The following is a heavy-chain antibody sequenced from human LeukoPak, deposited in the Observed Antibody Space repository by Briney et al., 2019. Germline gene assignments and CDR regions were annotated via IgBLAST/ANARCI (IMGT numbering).Heavy chain of an antibody. V-gene: IGHV3-7*05. CDR2: IKKDGSDK. Sequence: GGSLRLSCTASGFXFSSYWITWVRQGPGKGLQWVATIKKDGSDKNYGDSVKGRFTISRDNAKNSLYLQMNSLRAEDTAVYYCARINYLDGSGTYHYWGQGTLVTVSS. D-gene: IGHD3-10*01. CDR3: ARINYLDGSGTYHY. CDR1: GFXFSSYW. J-gene: IGHJ4*02.